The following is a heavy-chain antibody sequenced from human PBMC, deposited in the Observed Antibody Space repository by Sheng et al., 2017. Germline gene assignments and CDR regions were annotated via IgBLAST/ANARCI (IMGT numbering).Heavy chain of an antibody. J-gene: IGHJ4*02. D-gene: IGHD1-7*01. V-gene: IGHV3-7*01. CDR2: INKDGSVK. CDR1: GFTFSNYW. Sequence: EVQLVESGGGLVQPGGSLRLSCAASGFTFSNYWMSWVRQAPGKGLEWVANINKDGSVKYYLDSVKGRFTISRDNAKNSLYLHMNSLRGEDTALYYCAREDDWNYEDSWGRGNPGHRLL. CDR3: AREDDWNYEDS.